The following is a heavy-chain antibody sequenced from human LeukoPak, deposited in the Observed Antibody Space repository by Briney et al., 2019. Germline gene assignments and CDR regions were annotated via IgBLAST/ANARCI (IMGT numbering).Heavy chain of an antibody. V-gene: IGHV3-9*01. J-gene: IGHJ3*02. CDR2: ISWNSGSI. CDR1: GFTFYDYA. CDR3: SKDIGAGDTAIGLDAFDI. Sequence: GGSLRLSCAASGFTFYDYAMHWVRQAPGEGLEWGSGISWNSGSIGYADSVKGRFTISRDNAKNSLYLQMNRLRAWDTALYYCSKDIGAGDTAIGLDAFDIWGQGTMVTVSS. D-gene: IGHD5-18*01.